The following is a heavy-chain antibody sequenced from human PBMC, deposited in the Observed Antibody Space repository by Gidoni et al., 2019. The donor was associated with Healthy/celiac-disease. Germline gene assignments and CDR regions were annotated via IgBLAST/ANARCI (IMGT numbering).Heavy chain of an antibody. CDR3: ARHANYYDSSGPHCYYYGMDV. J-gene: IGHJ6*02. D-gene: IGHD3-22*01. Sequence: EVPLVPPGAESQKPGESLKISCMGSGYSFTRPRIGRVRQMPGKGQEWRGIIYPGDSDTRYSPSFQGQVTISADKSISTAYLQWSSLKASDTAMYYCARHANYYDSSGPHCYYYGMDVWGQGTTVTVSS. V-gene: IGHV5-51*01. CDR1: GYSFTRPR. CDR2: IYPGDSDT.